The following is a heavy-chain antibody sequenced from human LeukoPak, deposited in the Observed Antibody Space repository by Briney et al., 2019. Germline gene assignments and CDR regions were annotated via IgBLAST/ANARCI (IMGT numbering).Heavy chain of an antibody. J-gene: IGHJ4*02. Sequence: GGSLRLSCAASGFTFSSIAMSWVRQPPDKGLEWVSTISGSGCGTYYADSVKGRFTISRDDSKNTLYLQMNSLRADDTAVYYCAKDLGRYRNNFFDYWGQGNLVTVSS. CDR2: ISGSGCGT. CDR1: GFTFSSIA. V-gene: IGHV3-23*01. D-gene: IGHD1-26*01. CDR3: AKDLGRYRNNFFDY.